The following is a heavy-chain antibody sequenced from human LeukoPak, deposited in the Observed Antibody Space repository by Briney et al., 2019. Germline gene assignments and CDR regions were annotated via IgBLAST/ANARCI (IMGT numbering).Heavy chain of an antibody. D-gene: IGHD4-23*01. CDR2: INTDGTVT. CDR1: GFTFSKYW. CDR3: ARGGRWVPEVPITYYFDS. Sequence: GRSLRLSCAPSGFTFSKYWMLWVRQAPGKGLESVSRINTDGTVTTHAHSVKGRFTVSRDNADNTMFLQMNSVRDEDTAVYYCARGGRWVPEVPITYYFDSWGHGRPVNVSS. V-gene: IGHV3-74*01. J-gene: IGHJ4*01.